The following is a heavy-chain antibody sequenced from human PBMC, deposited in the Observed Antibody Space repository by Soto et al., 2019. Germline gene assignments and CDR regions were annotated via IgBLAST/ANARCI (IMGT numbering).Heavy chain of an antibody. V-gene: IGHV3-23*01. CDR3: AKDHLGYCSGGSCYTQPGY. CDR2: ISGSGGST. Sequence: GGSLRLSCAASGFTFSSYAMSWVRQAPGKGLEWVSAISGSGGSTYYADSVKGRFTISRDNSKNTLYLQMNSLRAEDTAVYYCAKDHLGYCSGGSCYTQPGYWGQGTLVTVSS. J-gene: IGHJ4*02. D-gene: IGHD2-15*01. CDR1: GFTFSSYA.